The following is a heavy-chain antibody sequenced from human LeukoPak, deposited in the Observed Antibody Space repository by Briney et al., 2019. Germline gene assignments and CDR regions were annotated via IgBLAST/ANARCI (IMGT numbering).Heavy chain of an antibody. J-gene: IGHJ6*02. V-gene: IGHV3-33*01. Sequence: PGGSLRLSCAASGFTFSSYGMHWVRQAPGKGLEWVAVIWYDGSNKYYADSVKGRFTISRDNSKNTLYLQMNSLRAEDTAVYYCARDDRDYGDYYYYGMDVWGQGTTVTVSS. D-gene: IGHD4-17*01. CDR3: ARDDRDYGDYYYYGMDV. CDR2: IWYDGSNK. CDR1: GFTFSSYG.